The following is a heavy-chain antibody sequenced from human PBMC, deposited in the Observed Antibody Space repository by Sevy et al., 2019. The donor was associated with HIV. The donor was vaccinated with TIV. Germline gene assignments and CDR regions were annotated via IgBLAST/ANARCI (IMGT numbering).Heavy chain of an antibody. J-gene: IGHJ3*02. Sequence: SETLSLTCAVSGGSMSSGGYSWNWIRQPPGKGLEWIGYIYHTGSTYYNPSLKSRVTISVDTSKNQFSLKLSSVTAADTAVYYCARGSWSVVTPGDDLDIWGQGTMVTVSS. V-gene: IGHV4-30-2*01. D-gene: IGHD2-21*02. CDR2: IYHTGST. CDR3: ARGSWSVVTPGDDLDI. CDR1: GGSMSSGGYS.